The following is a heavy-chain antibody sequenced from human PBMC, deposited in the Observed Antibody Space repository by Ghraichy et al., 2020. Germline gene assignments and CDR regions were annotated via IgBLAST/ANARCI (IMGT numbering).Heavy chain of an antibody. D-gene: IGHD3-10*01. Sequence: SETLSLTCTVSGYSISSGYYWGWIRPPPGKGLEWIGSIYHSGSTYYNPSLKSRVTISVDTSKNQFSLKLSSVTAADTAVYYCARVYGSGSFETNWFDPWGQGTLVPVSP. CDR3: ARVYGSGSFETNWFDP. J-gene: IGHJ5*02. V-gene: IGHV4-38-2*02. CDR1: GYSISSGYY. CDR2: IYHSGST.